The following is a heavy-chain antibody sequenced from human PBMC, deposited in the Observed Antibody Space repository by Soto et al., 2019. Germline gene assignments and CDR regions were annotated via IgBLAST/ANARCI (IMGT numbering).Heavy chain of an antibody. CDR3: AGEADYLNWFDP. V-gene: IGHV3-48*01. CDR1: GFTFSSYS. J-gene: IGHJ5*02. Sequence: EVQLVESGGGLVQPGGSLRLSCAASGFTFSSYSMNWVRQAPGMGLEWVSYISSSSSTIYYADYVKGPFTISRDNAKNSLYLQMNSLRAEDTAVYYCAGEADYLNWFDPWGQGTLVTVSS. D-gene: IGHD4-17*01. CDR2: ISSSSSTI.